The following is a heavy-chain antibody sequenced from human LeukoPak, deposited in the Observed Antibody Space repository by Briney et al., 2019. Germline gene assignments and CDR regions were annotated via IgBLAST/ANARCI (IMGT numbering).Heavy chain of an antibody. CDR2: ISGSGGST. CDR3: ARGFPPAAGTGY. D-gene: IGHD6-13*01. Sequence: GGSLRLSCAASGFTFSSYAMSWVRQAPGKGLEWVSAISGSGGSTYYADSVKGRFTISRDNSKNTLYLQMNSLRVEDTGVYYCARGFPPAAGTGYWGQGTLVTVSS. J-gene: IGHJ4*02. V-gene: IGHV3-23*01. CDR1: GFTFSSYA.